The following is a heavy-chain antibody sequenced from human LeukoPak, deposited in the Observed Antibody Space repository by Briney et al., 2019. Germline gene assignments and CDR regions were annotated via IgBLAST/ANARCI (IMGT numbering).Heavy chain of an antibody. CDR3: GRRGDASSGWGDHDY. J-gene: IGHJ4*02. CDR2: IGGSGDKT. CDR1: GFTFNRNA. V-gene: IGHV3-23*01. D-gene: IGHD6-19*01. Sequence: GGSLRLSCAASGFTFNRNAISWVRQAPGKGLEWVSTIGGSGDKTFYAGSGKGRFTISRDNYKNMLHLQMSRMTGEDTALYYGGRRGDASSGWGDHDYWGRGALVTVS.